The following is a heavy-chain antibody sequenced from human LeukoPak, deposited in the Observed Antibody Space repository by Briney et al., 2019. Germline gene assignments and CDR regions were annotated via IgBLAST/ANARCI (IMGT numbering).Heavy chain of an antibody. Sequence: SETLSLTCTVSGYSISSGYYWGWIRQPPGKGLEWIGSIYHSGSTYYNPSLKSRVTISVDTSKNQFSLKLSSVTAADTAVYYCASIRGYCSSTSCYTWGADNWFDPWGQGTLVTVSS. J-gene: IGHJ5*02. V-gene: IGHV4-38-2*02. CDR3: ASIRGYCSSTSCYTWGADNWFDP. CDR2: IYHSGST. D-gene: IGHD2-2*02. CDR1: GYSISSGYY.